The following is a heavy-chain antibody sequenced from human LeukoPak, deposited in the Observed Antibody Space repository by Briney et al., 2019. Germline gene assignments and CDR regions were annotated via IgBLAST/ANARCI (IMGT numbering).Heavy chain of an antibody. V-gene: IGHV4-34*01. CDR2: INHSGST. D-gene: IGHD4-17*01. Sequence: SETLSLTCAAYGGSFSGYYWSWIRQPPGKGLEWIGEINHSGSTNYNPSLKSRVTISVDTSKNQFSLKLSSVTAADTAVYYCARGAWTTVTRGYYYYMDVWGKGTTVTISS. CDR1: GGSFSGYY. J-gene: IGHJ6*03. CDR3: ARGAWTTVTRGYYYYMDV.